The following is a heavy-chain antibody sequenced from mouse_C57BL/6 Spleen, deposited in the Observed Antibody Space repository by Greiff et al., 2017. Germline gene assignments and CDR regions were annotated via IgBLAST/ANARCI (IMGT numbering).Heavy chain of an antibody. CDR2: IYPRSGNT. CDR3: ADYGRAY. Sequence: VQLKESGAELARPGASVKLSCKASGYTFTSYGISWVKQRTGQGLEWIGEIYPRSGNTYYNEKFKGKATLTADKSSSTAYMELRSLTSEDSAVYFCADYGRAYWGQGTLVTVSA. CDR1: GYTFTSYG. D-gene: IGHD1-1*01. V-gene: IGHV1-81*01. J-gene: IGHJ3*01.